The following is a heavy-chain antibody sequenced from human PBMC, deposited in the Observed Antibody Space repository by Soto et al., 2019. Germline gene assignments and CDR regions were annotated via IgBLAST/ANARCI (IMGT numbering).Heavy chain of an antibody. J-gene: IGHJ3*02. D-gene: IGHD3-22*01. Sequence: PXETLALTCAVAGCSISSGGYSWSWIRQPPGKGLEWIGYIYHSGSTYYNPSLKSRVTISVDRSKNQFSLKLSSVTAADTAVYYCARGTYYYDSSGYYYYDAFDIWGQGTMVTVSS. V-gene: IGHV4-30-2*01. CDR3: ARGTYYYDSSGYYYYDAFDI. CDR2: IYHSGST. CDR1: GCSISSGGYS.